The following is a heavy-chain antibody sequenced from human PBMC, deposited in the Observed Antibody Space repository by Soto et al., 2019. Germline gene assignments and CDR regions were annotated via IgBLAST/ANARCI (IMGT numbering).Heavy chain of an antibody. Sequence: EVPLLESGGGLVQPGGSLRLSCAASGFTFRTHGMSWVRQTPGKGLKWVSTISGSGDSTYFADSVKGRFTVSRDNSKNTLYLQMNNLRVDDTAIYYCATHIVAFDVWGQGTMVTVSS. D-gene: IGHD2-15*01. CDR3: ATHIVAFDV. CDR1: GFTFRTHG. CDR2: ISGSGDST. J-gene: IGHJ3*01. V-gene: IGHV3-23*01.